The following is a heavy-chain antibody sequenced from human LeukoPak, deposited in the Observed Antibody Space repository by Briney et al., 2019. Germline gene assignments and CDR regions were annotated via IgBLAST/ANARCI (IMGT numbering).Heavy chain of an antibody. D-gene: IGHD5-18*01. CDR3: ARDWGIQQWPPSYFDY. Sequence: ASVKVSCKASGYTFTGYYMHWVRQAPGQGLEWMGWINPNSGGTNYAQKFQGRVTMTRDTSTSTVYMELTSLGSEDTAMYYCARDWGIQQWPPSYFDYWGQGTLVTVSS. CDR1: GYTFTGYY. CDR2: INPNSGGT. V-gene: IGHV1-2*02. J-gene: IGHJ4*02.